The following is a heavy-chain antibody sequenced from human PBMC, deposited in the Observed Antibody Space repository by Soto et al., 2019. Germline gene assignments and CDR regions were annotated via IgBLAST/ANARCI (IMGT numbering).Heavy chain of an antibody. CDR1: GFTFSDYY. Sequence: PGGSLRLSCAASGFTFSDYYMSWIRQAPGKGLEWVSYISSSGSTINYADSVKGRFTISRDNAKNSLYLQMNSLRAEDTAVYYCGRSGSDYYYYYMDVWGKGTTVTVSS. CDR3: GRSGSDYYYYYMDV. V-gene: IGHV3-11*01. D-gene: IGHD3-3*01. J-gene: IGHJ6*03. CDR2: ISSSGSTI.